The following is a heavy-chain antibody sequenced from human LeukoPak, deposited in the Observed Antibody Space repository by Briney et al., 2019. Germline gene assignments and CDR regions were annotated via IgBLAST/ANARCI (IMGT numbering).Heavy chain of an antibody. V-gene: IGHV3-21*01. CDR2: ISTGSNSL. CDR3: ARGLSLDY. J-gene: IGHJ4*02. CDR1: GFTFKSYN. Sequence: GGSLRLSWAASGFTFKSYNMNWVRQAPGKGLEWVSSISTGSNSLYYGDSVRGRFTISREDSRNSLYLQMSNLRAEDTAVYYCARGLSLDYWGQGTLVTVSS.